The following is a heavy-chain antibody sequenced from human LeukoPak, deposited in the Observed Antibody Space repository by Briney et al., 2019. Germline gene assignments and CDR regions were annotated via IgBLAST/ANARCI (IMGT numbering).Heavy chain of an antibody. CDR1: GYTLTELS. D-gene: IGHD6-13*01. CDR2: FDPEDGET. Sequence: ASVKVSCKVSGYTLTELSMHWVRQAPGKGLEWMGGFDPEDGETIYAQKFQGRVTMTEDTSTDTAYMELSSLRSEDTAVYCCATDRQQLVPEYFQHWGQGTLVTVSS. V-gene: IGHV1-24*01. CDR3: ATDRQQLVPEYFQH. J-gene: IGHJ1*01.